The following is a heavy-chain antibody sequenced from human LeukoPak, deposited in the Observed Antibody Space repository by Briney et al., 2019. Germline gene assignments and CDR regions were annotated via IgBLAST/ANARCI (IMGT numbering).Heavy chain of an antibody. D-gene: IGHD6-6*01. Sequence: ASVKDSCKASGYTFTGYYMHWVRQAPGQGLEWMGWINTNTGNPTYAQGFTGRFVFSLDTSVSTAYLQISSLKAEDTAVYYCARDREGYSSSFNWFAPWGQGTLVTVSS. J-gene: IGHJ5*02. CDR3: ARDREGYSSSFNWFAP. CDR1: GYTFTGYY. CDR2: INTNTGNP. V-gene: IGHV7-4-1*02.